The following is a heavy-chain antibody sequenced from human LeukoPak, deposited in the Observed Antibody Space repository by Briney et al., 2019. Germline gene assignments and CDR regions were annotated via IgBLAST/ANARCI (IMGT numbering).Heavy chain of an antibody. CDR2: LYSGGST. J-gene: IGHJ4*02. Sequence: GGSLRLSCAASGFIVSSNYTSWVRQAPGKGLEWLSVLYSGGSTYYADSVKGRFTISRDNSKNTLYLQMNSLKAEDTAVYYCTRDRGFNWGQGTLVTVSS. CDR3: TRDRGFN. V-gene: IGHV3-53*01. D-gene: IGHD3-10*01. CDR1: GFIVSSNY.